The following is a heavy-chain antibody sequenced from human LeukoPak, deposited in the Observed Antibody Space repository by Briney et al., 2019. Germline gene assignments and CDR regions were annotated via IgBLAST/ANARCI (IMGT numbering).Heavy chain of an antibody. J-gene: IGHJ4*02. V-gene: IGHV4-61*01. CDR3: ARLTYDERGSDLFDY. CDR1: GASLSTSPYY. D-gene: IGHD5-12*01. Sequence: SETLSLTCTVSGASLSTSPYYWSWIRQPPGTGLESIGYISYRGSTDYNPSLNSRVTISVDTSENQFSLRLNYVTAADTAVYYCARLTYDERGSDLFDYWGQGTLVTVSS. CDR2: ISYRGST.